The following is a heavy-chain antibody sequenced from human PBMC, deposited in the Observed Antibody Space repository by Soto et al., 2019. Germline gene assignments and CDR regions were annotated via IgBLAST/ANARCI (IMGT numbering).Heavy chain of an antibody. V-gene: IGHV1-18*01. D-gene: IGHD3-22*01. CDR2: ISAYNGNT. CDR1: GYTFTSYG. Sequence: ASVKVSCKASGYTFTSYGISWVRQAPGQGLEWMGWISAYNGNTNYAQKLQGRVTMTTDTSTSTAYMELRSLRSDDTAVYYCARRNRGFYDSSGYSYFDYWGQGTLVTVSS. J-gene: IGHJ4*02. CDR3: ARRNRGFYDSSGYSYFDY.